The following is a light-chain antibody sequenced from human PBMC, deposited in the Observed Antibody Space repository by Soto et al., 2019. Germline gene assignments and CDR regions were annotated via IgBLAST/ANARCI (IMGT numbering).Light chain of an antibody. CDR1: QSVNRY. Sequence: EIVWTQSPATLSLSPGERATLSCWASQSVNRYLVWYQQKPGQAPRLLMYDASERATGIPARFSGSGSGTDFTLTISSLEPEDFAVYYCQQRDIWPWTFGQGTKVDIK. CDR2: DAS. J-gene: IGKJ1*01. CDR3: QQRDIWPWT. V-gene: IGKV3-11*01.